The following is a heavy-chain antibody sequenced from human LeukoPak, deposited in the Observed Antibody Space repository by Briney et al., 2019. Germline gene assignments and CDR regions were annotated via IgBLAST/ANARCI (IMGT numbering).Heavy chain of an antibody. CDR2: INHSGST. J-gene: IGHJ6*03. CDR3: ARARIVVVPAAIRNYYYCYMDV. V-gene: IGHV4-34*01. Sequence: PSETLSPTCAVYGGSFSGYYWSWIRQPPGKGLEWIGEINHSGSTNYNPSLKSRVTISVDTSKNQFSLKLSSVTAADTAVYYCARARIVVVPAAIRNYYYCYMDVWGKGTTVTVSS. D-gene: IGHD2-2*02. CDR1: GGSFSGYY.